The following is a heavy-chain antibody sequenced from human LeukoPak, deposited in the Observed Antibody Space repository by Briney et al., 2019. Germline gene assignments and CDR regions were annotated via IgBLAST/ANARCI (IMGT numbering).Heavy chain of an antibody. D-gene: IGHD2-15*01. J-gene: IGHJ4*02. CDR2: ISGSCGST. V-gene: IGHV3-23*01. CDR3: AKVDCSGGSCYYPDY. Sequence: GGSLRLSCAASGFTFSSYAMSWVRQAPGKGLEWVSAISGSCGSTYYAGSVKGRFTISTDNSKNTLYLQMNSLRAEDTAVYYCAKVDCSGGSCYYPDYWGQGTLVTVSS. CDR1: GFTFSSYA.